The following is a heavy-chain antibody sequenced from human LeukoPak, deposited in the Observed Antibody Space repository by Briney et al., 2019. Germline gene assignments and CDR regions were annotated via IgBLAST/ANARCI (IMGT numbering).Heavy chain of an antibody. V-gene: IGHV3-73*01. CDR3: TRRKTGTTDDY. J-gene: IGHJ4*02. CDR1: GFTFSSYS. CDR2: IRSKANSYAT. Sequence: GGSLRLSCAASGFTFSSYSMNWVRQASGKGLEWVGRIRSKANSYATAYAASVKGRFTISRDDSKNTAYLQMNSLKTEDTAVYYCTRRKTGTTDDYWGQGTLVTVSS. D-gene: IGHD1-7*01.